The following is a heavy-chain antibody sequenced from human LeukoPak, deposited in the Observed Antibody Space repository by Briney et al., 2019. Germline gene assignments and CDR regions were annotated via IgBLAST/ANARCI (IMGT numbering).Heavy chain of an antibody. V-gene: IGHV3-23*01. J-gene: IGHJ4*02. D-gene: IGHD3-9*01. CDR1: GCTFSSYA. CDR3: AKDRGYDILTGYPL. CDR2: ISGSGGST. Sequence: GGSLRLSCAASGCTFSSYAMSWVRQAPGKGLEWVSAISGSGGSTYYADSVKGRFTISRDNSKNTLYLQMNSLRAEYTAVYYCAKDRGYDILTGYPLWGQGTLVTVSS.